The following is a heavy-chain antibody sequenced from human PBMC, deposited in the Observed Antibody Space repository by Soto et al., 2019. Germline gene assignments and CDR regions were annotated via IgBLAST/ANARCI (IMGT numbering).Heavy chain of an antibody. CDR1: SGSISSSNW. J-gene: IGHJ3*02. D-gene: IGHD4-17*01. CDR2: IYHSGST. V-gene: IGHV4-4*02. Sequence: QVQLQESGPGLVKPSGTLSLTCAVSSGSISSSNWWSWVRQPPGKGLEWIGEIYHSGSTNYNPSLKSRVTISVDKSKKQFSMKLSSVTAADPDVYYCARGGVDYGDLNDAFDIWGQGTMGTVSS. CDR3: ARGGVDYGDLNDAFDI.